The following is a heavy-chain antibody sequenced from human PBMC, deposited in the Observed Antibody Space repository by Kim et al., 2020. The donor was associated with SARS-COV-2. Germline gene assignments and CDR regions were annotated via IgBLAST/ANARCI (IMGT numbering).Heavy chain of an antibody. V-gene: IGHV1-24*01. D-gene: IGHD5-12*01. CDR2: FDPEDGET. Sequence: ASVKVSCKVSGYTLTELSMHWVRQAPGKGLEWMGGFDPEDGETIYAQKFQGRVTMTEDTSTDTAYMELSSLRSEDTAVYYCATVSIVATTPVGFDYWGQGTLVTVSS. J-gene: IGHJ4*02. CDR3: ATVSIVATTPVGFDY. CDR1: GYTLTELS.